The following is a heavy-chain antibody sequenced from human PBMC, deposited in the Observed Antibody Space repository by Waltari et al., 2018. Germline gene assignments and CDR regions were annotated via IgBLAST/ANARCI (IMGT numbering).Heavy chain of an antibody. Sequence: EVQLVASGGGLVQPGGSLRLSCAASGFTFSTHWLHWVRQAPGKGLVVVSRINSDSSSTSYADSVRCRFTSARDNAKNTLYLQRNSLRAEDTAVYYCARNIQAAAWGQGTRVTVSS. J-gene: IGHJ4*02. CDR2: INSDSSST. V-gene: IGHV3-74*01. CDR1: GFTFSTHW. D-gene: IGHD2-2*01. CDR3: ARNIQAAA.